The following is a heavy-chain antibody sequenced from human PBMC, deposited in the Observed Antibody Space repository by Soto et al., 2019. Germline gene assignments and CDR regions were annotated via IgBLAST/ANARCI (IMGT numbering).Heavy chain of an antibody. D-gene: IGHD3-10*01. V-gene: IGHV6-1*01. CDR2: TYYRSRFFS. CDR1: GDSVSSYSAA. J-gene: IGHJ5*02. Sequence: PSQTLSLTCVISGDSVSSYSAAWNWIRQSPSGGLEWLGRTYYRSRFFSDYAESVKSRIIINLDTSKNQFSLQLKSVTPEDTAVYYCVRDRYSSSGWFDPWGQGTPVTVSS. CDR3: VRDRYSSSGWFDP.